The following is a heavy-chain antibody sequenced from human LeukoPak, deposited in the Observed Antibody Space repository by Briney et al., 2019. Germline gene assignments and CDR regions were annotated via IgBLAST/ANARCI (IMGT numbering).Heavy chain of an antibody. D-gene: IGHD3-3*01. J-gene: IGHJ6*03. CDR1: GGSISSGDYY. CDR2: IYYSGST. CDR3: AVWSGPLYYYYYYMDV. V-gene: IGHV4-30-4*08. Sequence: SETLSLTCTVSGGSISSGDYYWSWIRQPPGKGLEWIGYIYYSGSTYYNPSLKGRVTISVDTSKNQFSLKLSSVTAADTAVYYCAVWSGPLYYYYYYMDVWGKGTTVTVSS.